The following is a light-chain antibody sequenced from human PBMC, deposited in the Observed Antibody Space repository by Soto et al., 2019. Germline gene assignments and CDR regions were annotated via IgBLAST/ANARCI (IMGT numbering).Light chain of an antibody. CDR1: QSIISY. Sequence: DIQMTQSPSSLSASVGDRVTITCRASQSIISYLNWYQQKPGKAPKLLIYAASSLQSGVPSRFSGSGSGTDFTLTISRLQPEDAATYYCQQTHSTVTFGGGTKVE. CDR2: AAS. CDR3: QQTHSTVT. V-gene: IGKV1-39*01. J-gene: IGKJ4*01.